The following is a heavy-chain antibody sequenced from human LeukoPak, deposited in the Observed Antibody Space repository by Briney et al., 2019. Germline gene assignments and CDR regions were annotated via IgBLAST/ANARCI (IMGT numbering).Heavy chain of an antibody. CDR2: ISYDGSNK. J-gene: IGHJ4*02. D-gene: IGHD3-9*01. CDR1: GFTFSSYG. V-gene: IGHV3-30*03. CDR3: ATYRAYDILPPADY. Sequence: PGGSLRLSCAASGFTFSSYGTHWVRQAPGKGLEWVAVISYDGSNKYYADSVKGRFTISRDNSKNTLYLQMNSLRAEDTAVYYCATYRAYDILPPADYWGQGTLVTVSS.